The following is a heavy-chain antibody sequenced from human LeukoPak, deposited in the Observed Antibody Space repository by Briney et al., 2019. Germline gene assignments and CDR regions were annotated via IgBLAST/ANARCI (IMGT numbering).Heavy chain of an antibody. CDR1: GFTVSSNY. D-gene: IGHD3-3*01. CDR3: AKVDEEPYYDFWSGYRRYYFDY. V-gene: IGHV3-53*05. Sequence: GGSLRLSCAASGFTVSSNYMSWVRQAPGKGLEWVSVIYSGGSTYYADSVKGRFTISRDNSKNTLYLQMNSLRAEDTAVYYCAKVDEEPYYDFWSGYRRYYFDYWGQGTLVTVSS. J-gene: IGHJ4*02. CDR2: IYSGGST.